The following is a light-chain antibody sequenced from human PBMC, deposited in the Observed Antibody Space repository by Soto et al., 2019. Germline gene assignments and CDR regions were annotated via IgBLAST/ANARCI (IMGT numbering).Light chain of an antibody. V-gene: IGLV2-23*02. CDR1: NSDVGRYNL. Sequence: QSALTQPASVSGSPGQSITISCTGTNSDVGRYNLVSWYQQRPGQAPQVLIYEVTKRPSGVSDRFSGSKSGNTASLTISGLQAEDEGEYFCCSYASSTTYVIFGGGTHLTVL. CDR2: EVT. CDR3: CSYASSTTYVI. J-gene: IGLJ7*01.